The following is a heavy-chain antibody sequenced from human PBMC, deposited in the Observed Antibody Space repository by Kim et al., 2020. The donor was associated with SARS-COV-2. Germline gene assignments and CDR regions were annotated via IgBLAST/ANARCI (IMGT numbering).Heavy chain of an antibody. CDR1: KFTFSTYN. J-gene: IGHJ4*02. CDR3: VRDGIWGLSDY. V-gene: IGHV3-21*01. CDR2: IGGTGMDR. D-gene: IGHD3-16*01. Sequence: GGSLRLSCAASKFTFSTYNMNWVRQVPGKGLEWVSSIGGTGMDRYYADSVKGRFTISRDNARNSVYLQMASLRAEDTAVYYCVRDGIWGLSDYWGQGTLV.